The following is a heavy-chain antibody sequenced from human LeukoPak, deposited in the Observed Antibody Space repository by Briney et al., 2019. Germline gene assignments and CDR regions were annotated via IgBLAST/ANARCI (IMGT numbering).Heavy chain of an antibody. Sequence: GASVKVSCKASGYTFTGYYMHWVRQAPGQGLEWMGWINPNSGGTNYAQKFQGRVTMTRDTSISTAYMELSRLRSDDTAGYYCARDRTRTGYSSGWYHDYWGQGTLVTVSS. V-gene: IGHV1-2*02. J-gene: IGHJ4*02. CDR2: INPNSGGT. CDR3: ARDRTRTGYSSGWYHDY. D-gene: IGHD6-19*01. CDR1: GYTFTGYY.